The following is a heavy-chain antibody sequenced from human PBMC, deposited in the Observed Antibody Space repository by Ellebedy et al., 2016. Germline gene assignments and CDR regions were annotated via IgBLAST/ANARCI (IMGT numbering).Heavy chain of an antibody. D-gene: IGHD2-21*02. CDR2: IYYSGTT. CDR3: ARHTSYCGANCYSGYFDP. V-gene: IGHV4-39*01. CDR1: GGYISNGVYY. J-gene: IGHJ5*02. Sequence: SETLSLXXSVSGGYISNGVYYWGWIRQPPGKGLEWIGSIYYSGTTYYNWSLMSRVTISVDTSKNHFSLKLTSVTAADTALYYCARHTSYCGANCYSGYFDPWGQGTLVTVSS.